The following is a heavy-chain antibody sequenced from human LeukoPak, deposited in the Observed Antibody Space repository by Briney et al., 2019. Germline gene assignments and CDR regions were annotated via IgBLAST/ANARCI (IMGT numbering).Heavy chain of an antibody. J-gene: IGHJ3*02. D-gene: IGHD3-3*01. V-gene: IGHV3-30*02. CDR1: GFTFSSYG. CDR3: ASARFLEWPRAFDI. Sequence: PGGSLRLSCAASGFTFSSYGMHWVRQAPGKGLEWVAFIRYDGSNKYYADSVKGRFTISRDNSKNTLYLQMNSLRAEDTAVYYCASARFLEWPRAFDIWGQGTMVTVSS. CDR2: IRYDGSNK.